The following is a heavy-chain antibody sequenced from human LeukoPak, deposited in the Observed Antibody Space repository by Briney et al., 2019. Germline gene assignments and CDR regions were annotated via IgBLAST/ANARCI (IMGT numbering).Heavy chain of an antibody. CDR2: IHYAGAT. D-gene: IGHD1-26*01. J-gene: IGHJ5*02. CDR3: ASNGTVGRQGGWSFP. V-gene: IGHV4-39*01. CDR1: GGSITTTSHY. Sequence: SETLSLTCTVSGGSITTTSHYWDWIRQAPGKGLEWIGTIHYAGATSYNPSLRGRVTISVDTSKNQISLTSTTVTAADTALYYCASNGTVGRQGGWSFPRGQGTLVTVSS.